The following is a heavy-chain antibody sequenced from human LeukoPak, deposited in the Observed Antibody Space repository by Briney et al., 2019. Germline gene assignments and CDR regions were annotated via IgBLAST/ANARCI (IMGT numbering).Heavy chain of an antibody. D-gene: IGHD2-21*01. V-gene: IGHV3-23*01. CDR3: AKRGLVIRVVLVGFHKEAYYFDS. CDR2: ISASGGTT. CDR1: GITLSNYG. Sequence: GGSLRLSCAVSGITLSNYGMSWVRQAPGKGLEWVAGISASGGTTNYADSVKGRFSISRDNPKNTLYLQMNSPRAEDTAVYFCAKRGLVIRVVLVGFHKEAYYFDSWGQGALVTVSS. J-gene: IGHJ4*02.